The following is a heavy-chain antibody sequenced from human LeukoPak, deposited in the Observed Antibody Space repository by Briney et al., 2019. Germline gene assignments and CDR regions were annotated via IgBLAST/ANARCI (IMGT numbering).Heavy chain of an antibody. CDR3: ARVVINYYYMDV. J-gene: IGHJ6*03. V-gene: IGHV3-23*01. D-gene: IGHD3-22*01. CDR1: GFTFSSYA. Sequence: PGGSLRLSCAASGFTFSSYAMSWVRQAPGKGPEWVSAISGSGGSTYYADSVKGRFTISRDNSKNTLYLQMNSLRAEDTAVYYCARVVINYYYMDVWGKGTTVTVSS. CDR2: ISGSGGST.